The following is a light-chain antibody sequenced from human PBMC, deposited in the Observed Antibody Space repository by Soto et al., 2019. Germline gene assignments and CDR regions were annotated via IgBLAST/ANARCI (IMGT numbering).Light chain of an antibody. J-gene: IGLJ1*01. V-gene: IGLV2-14*01. Sequence: QSALTQPASVSGSPGQSITISCTGTSNDVGNGYDSVSWYQHHPGKAPKLIIYEVVNRPSGVSNRFSGSKSGNTASLTISGLQAEDEADYYCSSFTNAYSDGFGTGTKVTAL. CDR3: SSFTNAYSDG. CDR2: EVV. CDR1: SNDVGNGYDS.